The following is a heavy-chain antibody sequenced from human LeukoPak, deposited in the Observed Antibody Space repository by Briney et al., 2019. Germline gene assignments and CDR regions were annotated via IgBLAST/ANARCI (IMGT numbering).Heavy chain of an antibody. J-gene: IGHJ3*02. Sequence: SETLSLTCTVSGGSVSSYYWSWIRQTPEKGLEWIGYMSYSGRTDYGPSLKSRVTMSVDTSKNQFSLKMSYVTAADTGVYYCARIITASGFDIWGQGTMVTVSS. V-gene: IGHV4-59*02. CDR1: GGSVSSYY. CDR2: MSYSGRT. D-gene: IGHD1-20*01. CDR3: ARIITASGFDI.